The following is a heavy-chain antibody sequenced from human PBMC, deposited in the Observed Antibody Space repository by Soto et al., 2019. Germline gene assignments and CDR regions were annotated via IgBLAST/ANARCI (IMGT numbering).Heavy chain of an antibody. D-gene: IGHD6-19*01. Sequence: GGSLRLSCAASGFTVSSNYMSWVRQAPGKGLEWVSILYSGGNTHYADSVKGRFTISRDNAKNSLYLQMNSLRDDDTAVYYCARPSSGWENWFDPWGQGTLVTVSS. CDR2: LYSGGNT. CDR3: ARPSSGWENWFDP. CDR1: GFTVSSNY. J-gene: IGHJ5*02. V-gene: IGHV3-53*01.